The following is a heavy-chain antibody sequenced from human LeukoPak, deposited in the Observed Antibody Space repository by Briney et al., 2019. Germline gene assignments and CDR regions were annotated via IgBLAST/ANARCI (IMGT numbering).Heavy chain of an antibody. CDR1: GFTFTNVW. CDR3: ALLGAAGREYFQH. V-gene: IGHV3-21*04. CDR2: ISSSSSYI. Sequence: GGSLRLSCVDSGFTFTNVWMSWVRQAPGKGLEWVSSISSSSSYIYYADSVKGRFTISRDNSKNTLYLQISSLRAEDTAVYYCALLGAAGREYFQHWGQGTLVTVSS. J-gene: IGHJ1*01. D-gene: IGHD6-13*01.